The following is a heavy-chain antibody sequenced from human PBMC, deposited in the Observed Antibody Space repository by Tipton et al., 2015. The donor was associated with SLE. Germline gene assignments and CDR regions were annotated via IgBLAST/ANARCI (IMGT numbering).Heavy chain of an antibody. CDR2: FYYGGKT. V-gene: IGHV4-39*07. D-gene: IGHD2-2*01. J-gene: IGHJ4*02. Sequence: TLSLTCTVSGDSIGTYYWGWVRQPPGQGLEWIGSFYYGGKTYYNPALKSRVTISLDTSKKHLSLKLTSVTAADTAMYYCARSPRGVVVPAEIDYWGQGTLVTVSS. CDR3: ARSPRGVVVPAEIDY. CDR1: GDSIGTYY.